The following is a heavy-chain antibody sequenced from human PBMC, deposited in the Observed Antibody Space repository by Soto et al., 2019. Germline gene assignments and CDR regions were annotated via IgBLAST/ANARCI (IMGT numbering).Heavy chain of an antibody. D-gene: IGHD2-2*02. CDR2: IRSKANSYAT. V-gene: IGHV3-73*01. J-gene: IGHJ4*02. CDR3: ARLLGYCSSTSCYTFDY. Sequence: PGGSLRLSCAASGFTFSGSAMHWVRQASGKGLEWVGRIRSKANSYATAYAASVKGRFTISRDDSKNTAYLQMNSLKTEDTAVYYCARLLGYCSSTSCYTFDYWGQGTLVTVSS. CDR1: GFTFSGSA.